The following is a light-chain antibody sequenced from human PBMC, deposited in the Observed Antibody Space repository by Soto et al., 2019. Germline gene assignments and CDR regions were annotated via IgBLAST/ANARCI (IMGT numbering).Light chain of an antibody. CDR1: SSNIGAGYD. CDR2: GNN. Sequence: QSVRTPAPSVSWATGHRVTIACTGSSSNIGAGYDVQWYQQLPGTAPKLLIYGNNNRPSGVPDRFSGSTSGTSAALAITGLQAEDEADYYCQSYDSSLSGYVFGTGTKVTVL. V-gene: IGLV1-40*01. CDR3: QSYDSSLSGYV. J-gene: IGLJ1*01.